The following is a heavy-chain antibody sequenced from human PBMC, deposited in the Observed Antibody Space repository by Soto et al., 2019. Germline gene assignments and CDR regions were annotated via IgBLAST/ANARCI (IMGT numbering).Heavy chain of an antibody. D-gene: IGHD3-10*01. J-gene: IGHJ4*02. CDR3: VRDLGSMVGGIVPLFDY. CDR2: ISAYNGNT. Sequence: QVQLVQSGAEVKKPGASVKVSCKASGYTFTFFGITWLRQAPGQGLERMGWISAYNGNTKNAQKLQGRVTLTTEISTSTAFMELRSLRSDDTAVYYCVRDLGSMVGGIVPLFDYWGQGTLVTVSS. CDR1: GYTFTFFG. V-gene: IGHV1-18*01.